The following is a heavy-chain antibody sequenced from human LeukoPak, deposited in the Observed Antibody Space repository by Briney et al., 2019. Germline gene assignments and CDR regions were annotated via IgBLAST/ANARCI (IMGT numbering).Heavy chain of an antibody. Sequence: ETLSLTCTVSGGSISSYYWSWIRQPPGKGLEWIGYIYYSGSTNYNPSLKSRVTISVDTSKNQFSLKLSSVTAADTAVYYCARESYDFWSGQNYYYYVDVWGKGTTVTVSS. J-gene: IGHJ6*03. D-gene: IGHD3-3*01. CDR2: IYYSGST. CDR1: GGSISSYY. V-gene: IGHV4-59*01. CDR3: ARESYDFWSGQNYYYYVDV.